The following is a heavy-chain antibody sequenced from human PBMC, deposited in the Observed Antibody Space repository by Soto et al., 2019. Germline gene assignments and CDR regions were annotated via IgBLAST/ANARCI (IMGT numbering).Heavy chain of an antibody. Sequence: QVQLVESGGGVVQPGGSLRLSCAASGFTFSNSAMHWVRQAPGKGLEWVSYILFDGNNIYYPDSVRGRFTISRDNYKNTLSLQLNSLRAEDTAVYYCAKGCAYDGNCCFFDYWGQGVLVSVSS. CDR1: GFTFSNSA. D-gene: IGHD2-15*01. V-gene: IGHV3-30*04. CDR2: ILFDGNNI. CDR3: AKGCAYDGNCCFFDY. J-gene: IGHJ4*02.